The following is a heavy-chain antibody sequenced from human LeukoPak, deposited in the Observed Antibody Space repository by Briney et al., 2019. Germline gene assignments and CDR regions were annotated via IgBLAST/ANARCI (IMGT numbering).Heavy chain of an antibody. Sequence: PSETLSLTCAVSGGSISSSNWWSWVRQPPGKGLEWIGEIYHSGSTNYNPSLKSRVTISVDKSKNQFSLKLCSVTAADTAVYYCARGAYSSGWAYFDHWGQGTLVTVSS. V-gene: IGHV4-4*02. CDR1: GGSISSSNW. CDR3: ARGAYSSGWAYFDH. CDR2: IYHSGST. D-gene: IGHD6-19*01. J-gene: IGHJ4*02.